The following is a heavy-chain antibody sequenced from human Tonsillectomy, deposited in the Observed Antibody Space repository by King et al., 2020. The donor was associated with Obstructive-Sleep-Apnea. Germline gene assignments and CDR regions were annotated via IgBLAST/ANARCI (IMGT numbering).Heavy chain of an antibody. CDR2: IYYSGST. J-gene: IGHJ5*02. Sequence: QLQESGPGLLKPSEALSLTCTVSCGSISSYYWSWMRQPPGKGLEWIGYIYYSGSTHYNPSLKSRVTISVDTSKNQFSLRLSSVTAADTAVDYCASGRGGGEDWFDPWGQGTLVTVSS. CDR1: CGSISSYY. V-gene: IGHV4-59*01. D-gene: IGHD1-26*01. CDR3: ASGRGGGEDWFDP.